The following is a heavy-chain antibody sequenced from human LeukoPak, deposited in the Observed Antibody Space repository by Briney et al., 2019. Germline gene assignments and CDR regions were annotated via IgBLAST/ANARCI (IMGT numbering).Heavy chain of an antibody. CDR3: ARDGVTMFSGMDV. J-gene: IGHJ6*02. V-gene: IGHV1-69*10. D-gene: IGHD3-10*02. CDR2: IIPILGIA. Sequence: SVKVSCKASGGTFTSYTISWVRQAPGQGLEWMGGIIPILGIANYAQKFQGRVTITADKSTSTAYMGLSSLRSEDTAVYYCARDGVTMFSGMDVWGQGTTVTVSS. CDR1: GGTFTSYT.